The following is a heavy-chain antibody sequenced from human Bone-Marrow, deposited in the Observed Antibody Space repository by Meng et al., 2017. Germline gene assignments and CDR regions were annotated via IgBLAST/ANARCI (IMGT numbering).Heavy chain of an antibody. CDR3: AREGRSHQVGVSVY. CDR1: GGSISSGDYY. V-gene: IGHV4-30-4*01. CDR2: IYNSGST. D-gene: IGHD2-21*01. J-gene: IGHJ4*02. Sequence: QVQLQESGPGLGKPSQTLARTGTVSGGSISSGDYYWSWIRQPPGKGLEWIGYIYNSGSTYYNPSLKSRVTISVDTSKNQSSLKLRFVTAADTAVYYCAREGRSHQVGVSVYWGQGNLVTVSS.